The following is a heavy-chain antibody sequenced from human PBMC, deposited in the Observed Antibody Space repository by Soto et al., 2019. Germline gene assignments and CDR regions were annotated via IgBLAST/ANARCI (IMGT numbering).Heavy chain of an antibody. J-gene: IGHJ2*01. D-gene: IGHD3-10*01. CDR1: GFTFSGYA. CDR2: SDAT. Sequence: EVQLLDSGGGLVQPGGSLRLSCAASGFTFSGYALTWVRQAPGKGLEWVSASDATFYADSVKGRFTISRDNSKNTLYLQMTTLRAEDTAVYYCARKVSGSTGRPDLWYFDLWGRGTLVTVSS. CDR3: ARKVSGSTGRPDLWYFDL. V-gene: IGHV3-23*01.